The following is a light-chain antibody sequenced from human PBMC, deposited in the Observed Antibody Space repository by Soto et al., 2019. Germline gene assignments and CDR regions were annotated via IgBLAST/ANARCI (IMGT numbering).Light chain of an antibody. V-gene: IGKV3-20*01. Sequence: EIVLTQSPGTLSLSPGERATLSCRASQSVSSNYLAWYQKKPGQAPRLLIYGASSRATGIPDRFGGSGSGTDFTLTISRLEPEDFAVYYCQQYGSSPYTFGQGTKLEI. CDR3: QQYGSSPYT. J-gene: IGKJ2*01. CDR2: GAS. CDR1: QSVSSNY.